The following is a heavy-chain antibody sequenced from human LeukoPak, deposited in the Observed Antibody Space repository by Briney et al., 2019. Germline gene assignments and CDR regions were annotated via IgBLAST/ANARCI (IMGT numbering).Heavy chain of an antibody. CDR3: ASAYGSGTYHYFDY. J-gene: IGHJ4*02. CDR2: ISGSGGNT. D-gene: IGHD3-10*01. CDR1: GFTFSNYA. Sequence: PGGSLRLSCAASGFTFSNYAMSWVRQAPGKGLEWVSGISGSGGNTYYADSVKGRFTISRDSSKNTLYLQMNSLRAEDTAVYYCASAYGSGTYHYFDYWGQGTLVTVSS. V-gene: IGHV3-23*01.